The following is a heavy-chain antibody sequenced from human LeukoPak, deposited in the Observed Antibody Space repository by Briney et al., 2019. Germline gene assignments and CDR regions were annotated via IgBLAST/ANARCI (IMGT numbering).Heavy chain of an antibody. J-gene: IGHJ6*03. V-gene: IGHV3-53*01. CDR2: IYSGGST. CDR3: ARGSPEIRRPYYYYYMDV. D-gene: IGHD1-14*01. CDR1: GFTVCSNY. Sequence: GGSLRLSCAASGFTVCSNYMSWVRQAPGKGLEWVSVIYSGGSTYYADSVKGRFTISRDNSKNTLYLQMNSLRAEDTAVYYCARGSPEIRRPYYYYYMDVWGKGTTVTVSS.